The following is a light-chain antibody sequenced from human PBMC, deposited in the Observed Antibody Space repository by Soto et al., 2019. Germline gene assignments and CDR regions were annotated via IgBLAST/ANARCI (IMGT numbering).Light chain of an antibody. CDR3: SSYTSSSTNYV. J-gene: IGLJ1*01. CDR2: DVA. CDR1: SSDVGGSNF. V-gene: IGLV2-14*03. Sequence: QSALTQPASVSDSPGQSITISCTGTSSDVGGSNFVSWYQQHPGKPPKLIIYDVANRPSGVSNRFSGSKSGSTASLTISGLQDEDEADYYCSSYTSSSTNYVFGTGTKVTVL.